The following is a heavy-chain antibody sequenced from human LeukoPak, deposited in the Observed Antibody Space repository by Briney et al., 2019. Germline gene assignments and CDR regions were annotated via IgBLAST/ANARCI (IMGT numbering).Heavy chain of an antibody. D-gene: IGHD1-26*01. CDR2: TYYRSKWYN. J-gene: IGHJ3*02. Sequence: SQTLSLTCAISGDSVSSNSAAWNWTRQSPSRGLEWLGRTYYRSKWYNDYAVSVKSRITINPDTSKNQFSLQLNSVTPEDTAVYYCARDGGSPDDAFDIWGQGTMVTVSS. CDR1: GDSVSSNSAA. V-gene: IGHV6-1*01. CDR3: ARDGGSPDDAFDI.